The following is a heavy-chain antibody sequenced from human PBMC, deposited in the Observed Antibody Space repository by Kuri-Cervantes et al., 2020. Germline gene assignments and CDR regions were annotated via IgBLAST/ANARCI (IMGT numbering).Heavy chain of an antibody. CDR1: GFTFSGYG. J-gene: IGHJ4*02. V-gene: IGHV3-33*03. CDR3: AKDMTHRGGYDFDY. Sequence: GESLKISCAASGFTFSGYGMHWVRQAPGKGLDWVAVIWHDGDNKYYADSVKGRFTISRDNAKNSLYLQMNSLRAEDTALYYCAKDMTHRGGYDFDYWGQGTLVTVSS. CDR2: IWHDGDNK. D-gene: IGHD5-12*01.